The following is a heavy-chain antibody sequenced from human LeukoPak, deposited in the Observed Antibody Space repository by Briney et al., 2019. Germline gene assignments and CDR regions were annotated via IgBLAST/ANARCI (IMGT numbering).Heavy chain of an antibody. J-gene: IGHJ4*02. CDR2: IWDDGSNK. D-gene: IGHD3-10*01. V-gene: IGHV3-33*01. CDR1: GFTFSSYG. CDR3: ARDQYYHGSGSYLYY. Sequence: GGSLRLSCAASGFTFSSYGMHWVRQAPGKGLEWVAVIWDDGSNKYYADSVKGRFTISRDNSKNTLYLQMNSLRAEDTAVYYCARDQYYHGSGSYLYYWGQGTLVTVSS.